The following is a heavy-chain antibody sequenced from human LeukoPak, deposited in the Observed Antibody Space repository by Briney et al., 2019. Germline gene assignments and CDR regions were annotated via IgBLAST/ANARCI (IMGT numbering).Heavy chain of an antibody. CDR3: AKDLQLRSLEWFPPVFDY. J-gene: IGHJ4*02. CDR2: ISGSGGST. Sequence: GGSLRLSCAASGFTFSSYAMSWVRQAPGKGLEWVSAISGSGGSTYYADSVKGRFTISRDNSKNTLYLQMNSLRAEDTAVYYCAKDLQLRSLEWFPPVFDYWGQGTLVAVSS. V-gene: IGHV3-23*01. D-gene: IGHD3-3*01. CDR1: GFTFSSYA.